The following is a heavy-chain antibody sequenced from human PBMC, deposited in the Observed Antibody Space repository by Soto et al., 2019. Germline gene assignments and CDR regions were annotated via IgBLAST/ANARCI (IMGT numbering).Heavy chain of an antibody. CDR1: GFTFSSYA. D-gene: IGHD2-15*01. V-gene: IGHV3-30-3*01. Sequence: QVQLVESGGGVVQPGRSLRLSCAASGFTFSSYAIHWVRQAPGKGLEWVAVISYDGSNKYYADSVKGRFTISRDNSKNSLYLQMNILRAEDTAVYYCARMASFYCSGGSCYPTYGMDVWGQGTTVTFS. CDR2: ISYDGSNK. J-gene: IGHJ6*02. CDR3: ARMASFYCSGGSCYPTYGMDV.